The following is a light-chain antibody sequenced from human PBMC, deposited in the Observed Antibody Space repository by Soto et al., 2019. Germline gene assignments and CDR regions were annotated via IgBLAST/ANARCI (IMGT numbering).Light chain of an antibody. Sequence: IQLTQSPSSLSASVGDRVTITCRASQGISSYLAWYQQKPGIAPKLLIYAASTLQSGVPSRFSGSGSGTDFTPTISSLQPEDFATYYCQQVISYPITFGQGTRLEIK. V-gene: IGKV1-9*01. J-gene: IGKJ5*01. CDR1: QGISSY. CDR3: QQVISYPIT. CDR2: AAS.